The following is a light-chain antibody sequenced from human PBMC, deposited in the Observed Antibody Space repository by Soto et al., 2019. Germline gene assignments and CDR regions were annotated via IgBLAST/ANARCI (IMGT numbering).Light chain of an antibody. CDR2: DVT. V-gene: IGLV2-14*01. CDR3: ISYTSSDTYV. Sequence: QSVLTQPASVSGSPGQSITISCTGTSTDGGGYKYVSWYQQHPGKAPKLMIYDVTSRPSGISNRFSGSKSGNTAFLIISGLQAEDEADYYCISYTSSDTYVFGTGTKVTVL. J-gene: IGLJ1*01. CDR1: STDGGGYKY.